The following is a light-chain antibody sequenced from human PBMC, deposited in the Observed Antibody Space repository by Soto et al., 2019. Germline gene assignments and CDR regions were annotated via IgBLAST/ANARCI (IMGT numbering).Light chain of an antibody. CDR1: QSVSSSY. J-gene: IGKJ1*01. Sequence: EIVLTQSPGTLSLSPGERATLSCMASQSVSSSYLAWYQQKPGQAPRLLIYGASSRATGIPDRFSGSGSGTDFTHTISRLEPEDFALSYCQQYGSSPRTFGQGTKVDIK. V-gene: IGKV3-20*01. CDR2: GAS. CDR3: QQYGSSPRT.